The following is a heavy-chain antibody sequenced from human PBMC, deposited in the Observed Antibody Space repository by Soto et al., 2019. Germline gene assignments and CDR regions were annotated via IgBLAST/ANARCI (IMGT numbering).Heavy chain of an antibody. CDR3: ARGEFDYGSGSYYNGIYFDY. Sequence: QVQLQESGPGLVKPSQTLSLTCTVSGGSISSGGYYWSWIRQHPGKGLEWIGYIYYSGSTYYNPSLKSRVTISVDTSKNQFSLKLSSVTAAETAVYYCARGEFDYGSGSYYNGIYFDYWGQGTLVTVSS. CDR1: GGSISSGGYY. V-gene: IGHV4-31*03. CDR2: IYYSGST. J-gene: IGHJ4*02. D-gene: IGHD3-10*01.